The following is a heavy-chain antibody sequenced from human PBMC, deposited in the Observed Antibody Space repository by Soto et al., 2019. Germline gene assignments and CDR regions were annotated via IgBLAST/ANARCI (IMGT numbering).Heavy chain of an antibody. D-gene: IGHD2-8*01. J-gene: IGHJ6*03. CDR1: GSSFSVSI. CDR2: ISTSSHYI. CDR3: ARGKHCTDGICSFSEYSYYMDV. V-gene: IGHV3-21*02. Sequence: EVQLVESGGDLVKPGESLRLSCAASGSSFSVSIMNWVRQAPGKGLEWVSSISTSSHYIYYADSVKGRFAIFRDNAKNSLYLPMDNLRAEDTAVYYCARGKHCTDGICSFSEYSYYMDVWGKGTTVTVSS.